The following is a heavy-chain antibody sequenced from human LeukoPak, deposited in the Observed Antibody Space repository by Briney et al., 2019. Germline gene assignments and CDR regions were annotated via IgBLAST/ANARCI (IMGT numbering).Heavy chain of an antibody. V-gene: IGHV3-23*01. CDR3: TKWNGYADY. CDR2: VSGSSGNT. J-gene: IGHJ4*02. CDR1: GFTFSTYG. D-gene: IGHD5-12*01. Sequence: GGSLRLSCAASGFTFSTYGITWVRQAPGKGLEWVSGVSGSSGNTYYVDSVKGRFTISRDNSKNTVYLQMNSLRAEDSALYYCTKWNGYADYWGQGILVTVSS.